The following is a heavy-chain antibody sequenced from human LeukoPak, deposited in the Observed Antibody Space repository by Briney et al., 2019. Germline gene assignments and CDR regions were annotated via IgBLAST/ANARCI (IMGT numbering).Heavy chain of an antibody. CDR2: IGVGGGNS. D-gene: IGHD3-10*01. V-gene: IGHV3-23*01. J-gene: IGHJ4*02. CDR1: GFTFSISA. CDR3: AKLSLSGSGHEFDC. Sequence: GGSLSLSCAASGFTFSISAMSWFRQAPGKGLEWVSFIGVGGGNSHYADSVKGRFTISRDNSKHTLYLEINSLRAEDTAVYYCAKLSLSGSGHEFDCWGQGTLVTGSS.